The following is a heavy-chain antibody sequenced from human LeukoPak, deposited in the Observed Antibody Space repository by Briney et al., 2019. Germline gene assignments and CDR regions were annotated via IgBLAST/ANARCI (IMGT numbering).Heavy chain of an antibody. D-gene: IGHD3-10*01. J-gene: IGHJ6*03. V-gene: IGHV1-46*01. CDR3: ARARGSGSYYGHDYYYYHYMDV. Sequence: ASVKVSCKPSGYTFTGHYIHWVRQGPGQGPEWMGVSNPSGGSTTNAQKFQGRVTMTRDTSTSTVYMELSSLRSEDTAIYYCARARGSGSYYGHDYYYYHYMDVWGKGTTVTVSS. CDR2: SNPSGGST. CDR1: GYTFTGHY.